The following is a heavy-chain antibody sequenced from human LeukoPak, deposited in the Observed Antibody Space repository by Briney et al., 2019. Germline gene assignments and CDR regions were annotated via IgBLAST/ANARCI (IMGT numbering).Heavy chain of an antibody. Sequence: SETLSLTCTVSGGSISSYYWTWVRQSAGKGLEWIGRWSPSGTTNYSPSLKSRVTMSVDTSKNQFSLKLSSVTAADTAVYYCARGETISSSWLGDYFDYWGQGTLVTVSS. CDR3: ARGETISSSWLGDYFDY. V-gene: IGHV4-4*07. CDR2: WSPSGTT. CDR1: GGSISSYY. D-gene: IGHD6-13*01. J-gene: IGHJ4*02.